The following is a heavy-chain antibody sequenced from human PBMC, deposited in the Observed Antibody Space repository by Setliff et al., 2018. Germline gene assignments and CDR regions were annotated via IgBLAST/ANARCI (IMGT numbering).Heavy chain of an antibody. V-gene: IGHV3-33*06. CDR3: AKVGKSGTWDQYFQY. Sequence: PGGSLRLSCAASGFTFSSYGMHWVRQAPGKGLEWVAVIWYDGTNKYYADSVKGRFTISRDNSKNMLSLQMNSLRADDTAVYYCAKVGKSGTWDQYFQYWGQGTLVTVSS. CDR2: IWYDGTNK. J-gene: IGHJ1*01. CDR1: GFTFSSYG. D-gene: IGHD3-10*01.